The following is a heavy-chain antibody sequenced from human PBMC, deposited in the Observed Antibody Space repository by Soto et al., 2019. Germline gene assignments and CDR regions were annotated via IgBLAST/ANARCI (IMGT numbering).Heavy chain of an antibody. Sequence: QVQLVQSGAEVKKPGASVKVSCKVSGYTLTELSMHCVRQAPGKGLEWMGGFDPEDGETIYEQKFQGRVTMTEDTSTDTAYMELSSLRSEDTAVYYCATDLGSLFSPGYWGQGTLVTVSS. CDR1: GYTLTELS. CDR3: ATDLGSLFSPGY. D-gene: IGHD1-26*01. J-gene: IGHJ4*02. V-gene: IGHV1-24*01. CDR2: FDPEDGET.